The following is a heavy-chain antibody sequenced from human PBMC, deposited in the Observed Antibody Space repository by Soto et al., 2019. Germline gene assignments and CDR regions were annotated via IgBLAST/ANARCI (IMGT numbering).Heavy chain of an antibody. V-gene: IGHV1-3*01. D-gene: IGHD6-6*01. CDR2: INAGNGNT. CDR3: ARDRWGSSMAIHGNRFDP. Sequence: GASVKVSCKASGYTFTSYAMHWVRQAPGQRLEWMGWINAGNGNTKYSQKFQGRVTITRDTSASTAYMELSSLRSEDTAVYYCARDRWGSSMAIHGNRFDPWGQGTLVTVSS. CDR1: GYTFTSYA. J-gene: IGHJ5*02.